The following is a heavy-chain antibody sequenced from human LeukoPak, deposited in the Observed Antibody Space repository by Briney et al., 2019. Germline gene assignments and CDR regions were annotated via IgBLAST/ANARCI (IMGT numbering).Heavy chain of an antibody. CDR3: AKDLRGDYFFSYFDY. CDR2: ISGSGGST. V-gene: IGHV3-23*01. CDR1: GFTFSSYS. D-gene: IGHD3-10*01. Sequence: GGSLRLSCAASGFTFSSYSMNWVRQAPGKGLEWVSAISGSGGSTYYADSVKGRFTISRDNSKNTLYLQVNSLRAEDTAVYYCAKDLRGDYFFSYFDYWGQGTLVTVSS. J-gene: IGHJ4*02.